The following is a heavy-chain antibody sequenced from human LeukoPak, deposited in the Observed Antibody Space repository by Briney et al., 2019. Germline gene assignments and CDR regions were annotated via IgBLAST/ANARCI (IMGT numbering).Heavy chain of an antibody. J-gene: IGHJ5*02. CDR2: ISYDGSNK. Sequence: PGRSLRLSCAASGFTFSSYAMHWVRQAPGKGLEWVAVISYDGSNKYYADSVKGRFTISRDNSKNTLYLQMNSLRAEDTAVYYCENYYYDSSGHTPWGQGTLVTVSS. CDR1: GFTFSSYA. V-gene: IGHV3-30-3*01. D-gene: IGHD3-22*01. CDR3: ENYYYDSSGHTP.